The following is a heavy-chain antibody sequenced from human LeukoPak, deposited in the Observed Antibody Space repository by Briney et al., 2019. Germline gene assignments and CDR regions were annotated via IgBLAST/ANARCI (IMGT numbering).Heavy chain of an antibody. CDR2: IRYDGSNK. Sequence: GGSLRLSCAASGFTFSSCGMHWVRQAPGKGLEWVAFIRYDGSNKYYADSVKGRFTISRDNSKNTLYLQMNSLRAEDTAVYYCAKLLDYYDSSGYPCYWGQGTLVTVSS. D-gene: IGHD3-22*01. CDR1: GFTFSSCG. J-gene: IGHJ4*02. CDR3: AKLLDYYDSSGYPCY. V-gene: IGHV3-30*02.